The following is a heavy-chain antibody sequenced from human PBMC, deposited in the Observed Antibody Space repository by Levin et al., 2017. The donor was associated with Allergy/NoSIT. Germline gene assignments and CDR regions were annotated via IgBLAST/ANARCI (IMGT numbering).Heavy chain of an antibody. D-gene: IGHD3-22*01. Sequence: GGSLRLSCAASGFTFSSYWMSWVRQAPGKGLEWVANIKQDGSEKYYVDSVKGRFTISRDNAKNSLYLQMNSLRAEDTAVYYCARPLTYYYDSSGYPYGMDVWGQGTTVTVSS. V-gene: IGHV3-7*02. J-gene: IGHJ6*02. CDR2: IKQDGSEK. CDR1: GFTFSSYW. CDR3: ARPLTYYYDSSGYPYGMDV.